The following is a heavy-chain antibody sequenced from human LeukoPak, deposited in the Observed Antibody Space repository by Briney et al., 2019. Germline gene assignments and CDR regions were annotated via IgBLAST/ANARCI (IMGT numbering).Heavy chain of an antibody. Sequence: GGSLRLSCAASGFTFSSYTMNWVRQAPGKGLEWVACISKGSTYIYYADSVEGRFTISRDNAKNSVDLQMNSLRAEDTAVYYCAREEDSSAIRSSDGMDVWGQGTTVTVSS. CDR1: GFTFSSYT. V-gene: IGHV3-21*01. CDR3: AREEDSSAIRSSDGMDV. CDR2: ISKGSTYI. D-gene: IGHD6-6*01. J-gene: IGHJ6*02.